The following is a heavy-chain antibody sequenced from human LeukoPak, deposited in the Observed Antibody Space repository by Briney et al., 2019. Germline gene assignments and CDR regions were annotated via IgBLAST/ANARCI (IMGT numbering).Heavy chain of an antibody. CDR2: ISGSGVTT. Sequence: RSGGSLRLSCAASGFTFSSYAMSWVRQAPGKGLEWVSAISGSGVTTYYADSVKGRFTIYRDNSKNTLYLQMNSLRAEDTALYYCAKDRDYYLVGFFDYWGQGTLVTVSS. CDR3: AKDRDYYLVGFFDY. V-gene: IGHV3-23*01. CDR1: GFTFSSYA. J-gene: IGHJ4*02. D-gene: IGHD3-10*01.